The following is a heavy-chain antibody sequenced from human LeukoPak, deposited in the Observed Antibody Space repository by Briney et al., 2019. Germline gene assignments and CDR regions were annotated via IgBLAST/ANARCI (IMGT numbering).Heavy chain of an antibody. CDR1: GFTFSSYS. CDR2: ISSSSSYI. J-gene: IGHJ4*02. CDR3: ARDRGYSYGYVY. Sequence: PGGSLRLSCAASGFTFSSYSMNWVRQAPGKGLEWVSSISSSSSYIYYADSVKGRFTISRDNAKNSLYLQMNGLRAEDTAVYYCARDRGYSYGYVYWGQGTLVTVSS. D-gene: IGHD5-18*01. V-gene: IGHV3-21*01.